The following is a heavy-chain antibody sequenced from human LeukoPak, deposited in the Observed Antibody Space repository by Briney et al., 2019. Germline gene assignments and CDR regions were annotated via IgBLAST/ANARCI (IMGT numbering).Heavy chain of an antibody. D-gene: IGHD3-22*01. CDR2: ISYDGGNK. CDR3: ARDVKSSGYYLELQHANYYGMDV. V-gene: IGHV3-30-3*01. Sequence: PGRSLRLSCAASGFTFSSYAMHWVRQAPGKGLEWVAVISYDGGNKYYADSVKGRFTISRDNSKNTLYLQMNSLRAEDTAVYYCARDVKSSGYYLELQHANYYGMDVWGQGTTVTVSS. J-gene: IGHJ6*02. CDR1: GFTFSSYA.